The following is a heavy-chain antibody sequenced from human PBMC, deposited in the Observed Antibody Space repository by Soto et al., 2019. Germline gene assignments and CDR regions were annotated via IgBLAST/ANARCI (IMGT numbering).Heavy chain of an antibody. CDR1: GFAFSSYW. CDR3: IKASTVTGVGGYR. J-gene: IGHJ5*02. Sequence: EVQLVESGGGLVQPGGSLRLSCAASGFAFSSYWMHWVRQPPGKGPVWVSRISSDGRNTTYSDPVKGRFTISRDNAKNTLHLQMTSLTDDDTAVYSCIKASTVTGVGGYRWGQGTLVTVSS. V-gene: IGHV3-74*03. CDR2: ISSDGRNT. D-gene: IGHD6-19*01.